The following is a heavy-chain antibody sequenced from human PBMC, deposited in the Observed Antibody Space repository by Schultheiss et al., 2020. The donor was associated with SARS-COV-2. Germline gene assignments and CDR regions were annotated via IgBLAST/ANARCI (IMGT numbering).Heavy chain of an antibody. CDR1: GFTFSSYD. J-gene: IGHJ4*02. Sequence: GGSLRLSCAASGFTFSSYDMHWVRQATGKGLEWVSAIGTAGDTYYPGSVKGRFTISRDNSKNTLWLQMNSLRDEDTAVYYCGAPEIQLWRDYWGQGTLVTVSS. D-gene: IGHD5-18*01. CDR2: IGTAGDT. CDR3: GAPEIQLWRDY. V-gene: IGHV3-13*01.